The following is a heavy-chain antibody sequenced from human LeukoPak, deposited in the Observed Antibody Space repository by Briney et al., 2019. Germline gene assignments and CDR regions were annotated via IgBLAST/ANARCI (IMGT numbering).Heavy chain of an antibody. V-gene: IGHV3-30-3*01. CDR1: GFTFSSYA. Sequence: GGSLRLSCAASGFTFSSYAMHWVRQAPGKGLEWVAVISYDGSNKYYADSVKGRFTISRDNSKNTLYLQMNSLRAEDTAVYYCAKDGATYYFDYWGQGTLVTVSS. D-gene: IGHD1-1*01. CDR3: AKDGATYYFDY. CDR2: ISYDGSNK. J-gene: IGHJ4*02.